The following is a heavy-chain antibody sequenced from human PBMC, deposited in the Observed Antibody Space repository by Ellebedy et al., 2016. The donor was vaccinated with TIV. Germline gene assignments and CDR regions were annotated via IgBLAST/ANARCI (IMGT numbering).Heavy chain of an antibody. CDR2: IWYDGGNK. J-gene: IGHJ4*02. V-gene: IGHV3-33*01. CDR3: ARNRHVERGDCLDY. CDR1: GFIFSNYG. Sequence: GESLKISCEASGFIFSNYGMHWVRQAPGNGLEWVAFIWYDGGNKYYADSVKGRFTISRDNSKNTLYLQINNLGAEDTAVFYCARNRHVERGDCLDYWGQGTLVTVAS. D-gene: IGHD2-21*02.